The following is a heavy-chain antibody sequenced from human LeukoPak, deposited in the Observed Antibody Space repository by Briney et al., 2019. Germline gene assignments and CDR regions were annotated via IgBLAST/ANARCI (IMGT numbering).Heavy chain of an antibody. V-gene: IGHV3-48*01. CDR2: ISSSRNTI. D-gene: IGHD1-20*01. CDR3: ARDQSYNWNGGYYMDV. Sequence: GGSLRLSCAASGFSFSGHGMNWVRQAPGKGLEWVSYISSSRNTIHYADAVKGRFTISRDNAKNSLYLQMNSLRAEDTAVYYCARDQSYNWNGGYYMDVWGKGTTVTVSS. CDR1: GFSFSGHG. J-gene: IGHJ6*03.